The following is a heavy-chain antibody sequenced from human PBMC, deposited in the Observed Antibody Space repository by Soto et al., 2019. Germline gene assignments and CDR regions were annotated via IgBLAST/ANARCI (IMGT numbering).Heavy chain of an antibody. CDR2: IYNSGST. CDR3: ARQQQQLGSYYYYYMDV. D-gene: IGHD6-13*01. CDR1: GGSISSSSYY. J-gene: IGHJ6*03. V-gene: IGHV4-39*01. Sequence: SETLSLTCTVSGGSISSSSYYWGWIRQPPGKGLEWIGSIYNSGSTYYNPSLKSRVTISVDTSKNQFSLKLSSVTAADTAVYYCARQQQQLGSYYYYYMDVWGKGTTVTVSS.